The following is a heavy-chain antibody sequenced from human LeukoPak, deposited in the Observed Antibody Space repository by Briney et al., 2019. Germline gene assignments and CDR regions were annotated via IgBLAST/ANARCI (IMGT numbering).Heavy chain of an antibody. J-gene: IGHJ4*02. CDR1: GFTFSSYA. V-gene: IGHV3-23*01. D-gene: IGHD2-2*01. Sequence: GGSLRLSCAASGFTFSSYAMSWVRQAPGKGLEWVSAISGGGGSTYYADSVKGRFTISRDNSKNTLYLQMNSLRAEDTAVYYCAKDWVVVVPAAMPADYWGQGTLVTVSS. CDR3: AKDWVVVVPAAMPADY. CDR2: ISGGGGST.